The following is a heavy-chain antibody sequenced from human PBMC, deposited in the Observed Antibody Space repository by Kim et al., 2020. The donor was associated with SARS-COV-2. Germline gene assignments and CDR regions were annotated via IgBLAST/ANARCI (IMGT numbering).Heavy chain of an antibody. CDR3: ARELVPAAMGLGYYYGMDV. D-gene: IGHD2-2*01. V-gene: IGHV3-21*01. J-gene: IGHJ6*02. CDR2: ISSSSSYI. Sequence: GGSLRLSCAASGFTFSSYSMNWVRQAPGKGLEWVSSISSSSSYIYYADSVKGRFTISRDNAKNSLYLQMNSLRAEDTAVYYCARELVPAAMGLGYYYGMDVWGQGTTVTVSS. CDR1: GFTFSSYS.